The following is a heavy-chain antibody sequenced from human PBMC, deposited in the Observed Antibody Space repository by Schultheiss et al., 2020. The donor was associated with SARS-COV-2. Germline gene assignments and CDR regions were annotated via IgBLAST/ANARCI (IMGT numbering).Heavy chain of an antibody. V-gene: IGHV1-2*02. CDR1: GYTFTGYY. CDR3: ARAGDGYNYGEDYYYGMDV. D-gene: IGHD5-24*01. Sequence: ASVKVSCKASGYTFTGYYMHWVRQAPGQGLEWMGWINPNSGGTNYAQKFQGRVTMTRDTSISTAYMELSRLRSDDTAVYYCARAGDGYNYGEDYYYGMDVWGQGTTVTVSS. CDR2: INPNSGGT. J-gene: IGHJ6*02.